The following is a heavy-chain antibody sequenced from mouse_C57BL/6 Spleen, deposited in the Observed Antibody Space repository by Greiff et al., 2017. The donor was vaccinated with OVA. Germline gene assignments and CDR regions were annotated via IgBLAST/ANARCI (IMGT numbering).Heavy chain of an antibody. CDR1: GYTFTSYG. J-gene: IGHJ4*01. D-gene: IGHD4-1*01. V-gene: IGHV1-81*01. CDR2: IYPRSGNT. Sequence: VQLQQSGAELARPGASVKLSCKASGYTFTSYGISWVKQRTGQGLEWIGEIYPRSGNTYYNEKFKGKATLTADKSSSTAYLELRSLTSEDSAVYFCASNWDVDYAMDYWGQGTSVTVSS. CDR3: ASNWDVDYAMDY.